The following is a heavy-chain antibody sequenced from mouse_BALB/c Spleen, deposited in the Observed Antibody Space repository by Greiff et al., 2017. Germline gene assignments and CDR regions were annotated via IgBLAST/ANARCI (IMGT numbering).Heavy chain of an antibody. V-gene: IGHV2-9*02. J-gene: IGHJ2*01. CDR3: ARDEVLRYYFDY. D-gene: IGHD1-1*01. CDR1: GFSLTSYG. Sequence: VMLVESGPGLVAPSQSLSITCTVSGFSLTSYGVHWVRQPPGKGLEWLGVIWAGGSTNYNSALMSRLSISKDNSKSQVFLKMNSLQTDDTAMYYCARDEVLRYYFDYWGQGTTLTVSS. CDR2: IWAGGST.